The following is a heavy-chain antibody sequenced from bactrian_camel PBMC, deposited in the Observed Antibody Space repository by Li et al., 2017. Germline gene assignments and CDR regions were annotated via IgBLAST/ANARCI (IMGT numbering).Heavy chain of an antibody. V-gene: IGHV3S53*01. CDR2: ITDRGTI. CDR1: NYLLRSSC. J-gene: IGHJ4*01. D-gene: IGHD1*01. CDR3: AARRTAWNGVRTLDPSSYEY. Sequence: QVQLVESGGGSVRAGGSLVLSCAAPNYLLRSSCLGWFRQAPGKERERVAFITDRGTIDYIDAVEGRFTISKDNAKNTLDLQMNALRPEDSAMYYCAARRTAWNGVRTLDPSSYEYWGQGTQVTVS.